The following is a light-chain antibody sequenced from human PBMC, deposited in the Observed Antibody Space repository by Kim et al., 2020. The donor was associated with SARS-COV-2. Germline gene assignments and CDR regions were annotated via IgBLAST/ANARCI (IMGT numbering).Light chain of an antibody. CDR3: NSRDSNDNVV. Sequence: SSELTQDPAVSVALGQTVRITCQGDSLRSYYATWYQQKPGQAPIVVIYGKNNRPSGIPDRFSGSSSGNTASLTITGTPAGDEADYYCNSRDSNDNVVFG. J-gene: IGLJ2*01. CDR2: GKN. CDR1: SLRSYY. V-gene: IGLV3-19*01.